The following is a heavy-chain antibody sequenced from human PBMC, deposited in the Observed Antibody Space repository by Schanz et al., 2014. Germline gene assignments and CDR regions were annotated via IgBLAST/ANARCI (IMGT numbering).Heavy chain of an antibody. Sequence: QVQLQESGPGLVKPSETLSLTCTVSGGSVSNNRYSWNWVRLPPGKGLEWIATLHYSGTTYYNPSHKGRVTISVAPPKTKFFRGLASLPAADTATYYCARHFDTDCGDISCLTRPSDYWGQGTLVTVSS. J-gene: IGHJ4*02. CDR1: GGSVSNNRYS. CDR2: LHYSGTT. V-gene: IGHV4-39*01. D-gene: IGHD2-21*01. CDR3: ARHFDTDCGDISCLTRPSDY.